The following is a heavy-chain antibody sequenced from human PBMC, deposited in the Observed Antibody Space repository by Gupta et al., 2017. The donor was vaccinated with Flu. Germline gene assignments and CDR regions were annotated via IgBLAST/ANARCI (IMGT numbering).Heavy chain of an antibody. J-gene: IGHJ6*02. Sequence: QVQLQQWRAGLLKPSETLSLTCAVYGGSFSGYYWSWIRQPPGKGLEWIGEINHSGSTNYNPSRKRRVTISVDTSKNQFALKLSSVNAADTAVYYCARTAAAGRNYYYYGMDVWGQWTTVTVSS. CDR3: ARTAAAGRNYYYYGMDV. D-gene: IGHD6-13*01. CDR1: GGSFSGYY. CDR2: INHSGST. V-gene: IGHV4-34*01.